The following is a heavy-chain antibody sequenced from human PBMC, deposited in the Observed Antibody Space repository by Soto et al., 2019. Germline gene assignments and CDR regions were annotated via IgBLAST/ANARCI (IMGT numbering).Heavy chain of an antibody. V-gene: IGHV1-69*13. CDR1: GGTFSSYA. CDR2: IIPIFGTA. CDR3: AREYQLEPQTVWWFDP. J-gene: IGHJ5*02. D-gene: IGHD1-1*01. Sequence: SVKVSCKASGGTFSSYAISWVRQAPGQGLEWMGGIIPIFGTANYAQKFQGRVTVTADESTSTAYMELSSLRSEDTAVYYCAREYQLEPQTVWWFDPWGQGTLVTVSS.